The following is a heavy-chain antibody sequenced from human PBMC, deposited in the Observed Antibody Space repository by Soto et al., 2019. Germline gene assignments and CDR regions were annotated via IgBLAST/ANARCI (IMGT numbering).Heavy chain of an antibody. J-gene: IGHJ4*02. CDR3: AKDLAGYGLRYFDY. CDR2: ISWNSGSI. Sequence: GGSLRLSCAASGFTFDDYAMHWVRQAPGKGLEWVSGISWNSGSIGYADSVKGRFTISRDNAKNSLYLQMNSLRAEDTALYYCAKDLAGYGLRYFDYWGQGTLVTVSS. V-gene: IGHV3-9*01. CDR1: GFTFDDYA. D-gene: IGHD2-15*01.